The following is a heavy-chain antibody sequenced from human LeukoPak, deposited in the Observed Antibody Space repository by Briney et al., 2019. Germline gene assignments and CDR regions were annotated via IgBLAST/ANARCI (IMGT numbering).Heavy chain of an antibody. D-gene: IGHD3-10*01. J-gene: IGHJ4*02. CDR1: GGSVSSGSYY. CDR3: ARGMLPYYGSGSLDY. Sequence: SETLSLTCTVSGGSVSSGSYYWGWIRQPPGKGLEWIGYIYYSGSTNYNPSLKSRVTISVDTSKNQFSLKLSSVTAADTAVYYCARGMLPYYGSGSLDYWGQGTLVTVSS. CDR2: IYYSGST. V-gene: IGHV4-61*01.